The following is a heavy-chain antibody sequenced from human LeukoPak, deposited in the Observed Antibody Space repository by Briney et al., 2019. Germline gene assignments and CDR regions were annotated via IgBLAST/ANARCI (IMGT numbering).Heavy chain of an antibody. Sequence: GGSLRLSCATSGFTFDDYGMSWVRQTPGKGLEWVSGIRDSGDSTYYADSVKGRFTISRDNSKNTLYLQMNSLRAEDTAVYYCAKPPVYGSGFHHWGQGTLVTVSS. D-gene: IGHD3-10*01. J-gene: IGHJ1*01. V-gene: IGHV3-23*01. CDR2: IRDSGDST. CDR1: GFTFDDYG. CDR3: AKPPVYGSGFHH.